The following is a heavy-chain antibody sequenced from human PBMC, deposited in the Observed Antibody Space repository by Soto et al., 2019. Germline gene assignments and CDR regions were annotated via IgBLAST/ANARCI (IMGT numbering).Heavy chain of an antibody. D-gene: IGHD3-16*01. CDR2: MNPYSGNT. Sequence: QVQLVQSGAEVKKPGDSVKVSCKASGYTFSDYDINWVRQAAGQGLEWLGWMNPYSGNTGYAQKFQGRVPMTTDTSITTDYLELSSLTFEDTAIYYCARGRFRRTWFDPWGQGTLVTVSS. J-gene: IGHJ5*02. V-gene: IGHV1-8*01. CDR1: GYTFSDYD. CDR3: ARGRFRRTWFDP.